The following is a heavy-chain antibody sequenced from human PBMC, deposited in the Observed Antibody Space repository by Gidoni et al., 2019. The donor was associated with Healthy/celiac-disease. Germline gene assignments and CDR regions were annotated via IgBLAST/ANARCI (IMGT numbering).Heavy chain of an antibody. CDR1: GYSSSSGNY. V-gene: IGHV4-38-2*02. J-gene: IGHJ5*02. CDR2: SYHRGST. D-gene: IGHD3-3*01. Sequence: QVQLQESGPGLVKPSETLSLTCTVSGYSSSSGNYWGVVRQPPGKGLQWRGSSYHRGSTSYIPSLKSRVTISVDTSKNQFFLKLSSVTAADTAVYYCASEDGRIFGVVHRGPWFDPWGQGTLVTVSS. CDR3: ASEDGRIFGVVHRGPWFDP.